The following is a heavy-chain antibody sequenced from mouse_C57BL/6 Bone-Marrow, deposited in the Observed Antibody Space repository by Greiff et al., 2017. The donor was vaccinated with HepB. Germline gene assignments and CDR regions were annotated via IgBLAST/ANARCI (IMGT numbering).Heavy chain of an antibody. Sequence: QVQLQQPGTELVKPGASVKLSCKASGYTFTSYWMHWVKQRPGQGLEWIGNINPSNGGTNYNEKFKSKSTLTVDKSSSTAYMQLSILTSEDSAVYYCASGRFPYAMDYWGQGTSVTVSS. CDR1: GYTFTSYW. J-gene: IGHJ4*01. CDR2: INPSNGGT. V-gene: IGHV1-53*01. CDR3: ASGRFPYAMDY.